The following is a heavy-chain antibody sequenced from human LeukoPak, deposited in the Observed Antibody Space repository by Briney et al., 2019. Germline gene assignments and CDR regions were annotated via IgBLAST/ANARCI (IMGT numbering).Heavy chain of an antibody. D-gene: IGHD3-22*01. CDR3: AREQSYYDSSGYSAGLDY. J-gene: IGHJ4*02. CDR1: GYTFTSYY. CDR2: MNPSGGST. Sequence: ASVKVSCKASGYTFTSYYMHWVRQASGQGLEWMGIMNPSGGSTSYAQKFQGRVTMTRDMSTSTVYMELSSLRSEDTAVYYCAREQSYYDSSGYSAGLDYWGQGTLVTVSS. V-gene: IGHV1-46*01.